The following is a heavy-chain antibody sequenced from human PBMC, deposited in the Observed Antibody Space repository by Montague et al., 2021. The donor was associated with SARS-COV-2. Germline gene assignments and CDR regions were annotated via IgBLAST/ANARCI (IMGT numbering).Heavy chain of an antibody. J-gene: IGHJ4*02. Sequence: SETLSLTCAVYGGSLSGFYWTWIRQAPGKGLEWVGEITHGGSTSYSPALKSRLAISLDTSKNQFSLKLDPVTAADTATYYCARSHDYRGNDYFDSWGQGALVTVSS. V-gene: IGHV4-34*01. D-gene: IGHD4-23*01. CDR3: ARSHDYRGNDYFDS. CDR1: GGSLSGFY. CDR2: ITHGGST.